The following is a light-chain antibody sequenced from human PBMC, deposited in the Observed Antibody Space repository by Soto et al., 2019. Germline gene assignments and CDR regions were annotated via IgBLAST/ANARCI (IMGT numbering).Light chain of an antibody. V-gene: IGLV2-23*01. CDR2: EAV. J-gene: IGLJ2*01. CDR1: SRDVGSYNL. Sequence: QSALTQPASVSGSPGQSITISCTGTSRDVGSYNLVSWYQQHPGKAPKLIIYEAVERPSGISNRFSGFKSGNTASLTIAGLQADDEAYYYCCSYTGRSRPLVLGGGTQLTAL. CDR3: CSYTGRSRPLV.